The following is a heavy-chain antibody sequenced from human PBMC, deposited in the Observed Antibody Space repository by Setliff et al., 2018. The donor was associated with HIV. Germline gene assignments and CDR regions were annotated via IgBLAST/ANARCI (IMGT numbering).Heavy chain of an antibody. J-gene: IGHJ5*02. CDR1: GVSVRSGDH. Sequence: SETLSLTCTVSGVSVRSGDHWSWVRQAPGKGLELIGYFSYTDEPYINYLEYFNPSLKSRLGITLDKPRNQFSLKLTSVTAADTAVYYCASRVYYYDSNNFLREEGFDPWGQGTLVTVSS. CDR2: FSYTDEP. D-gene: IGHD3-22*01. CDR3: ASRVYYYDSNNFLREEGFDP. V-gene: IGHV4-30-4*08.